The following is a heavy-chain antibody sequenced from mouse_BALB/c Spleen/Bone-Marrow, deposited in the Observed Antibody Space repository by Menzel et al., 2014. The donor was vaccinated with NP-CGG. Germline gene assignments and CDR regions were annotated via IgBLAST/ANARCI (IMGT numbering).Heavy chain of an antibody. J-gene: IGHJ1*01. CDR3: ARQGAYYGNYKYFDV. Sequence: EVKLVESGGGLVKPGGSLKLSCAASGFAFSSYDMSWVRQTPEKRLEWVAYISSGGGSTYYPDTVKGRFTISRDNAKNTLYLQMSSLESEDTAMYYCARQGAYYGNYKYFDVWGAGTTVTVSS. CDR1: GFAFSSYD. D-gene: IGHD2-10*01. V-gene: IGHV5-12-1*01. CDR2: ISSGGGST.